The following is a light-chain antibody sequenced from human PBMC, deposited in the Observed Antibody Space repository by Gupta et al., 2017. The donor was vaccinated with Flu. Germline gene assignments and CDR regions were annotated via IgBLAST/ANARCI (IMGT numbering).Light chain of an antibody. CDR1: SSDVGSYNL. J-gene: IGLJ2*01. CDR2: EGS. Sequence: QSALTQPASVPGSPGPSITISCTGTSSDVGSYNLVSWYQQHPGKAHKLMIYEGSKRPAGVANRFSGSKSGNTASLTISGHQAEDEADYYCCSYAGSSTLVFGGGTKLTVL. CDR3: CSYAGSSTLV. V-gene: IGLV2-23*01.